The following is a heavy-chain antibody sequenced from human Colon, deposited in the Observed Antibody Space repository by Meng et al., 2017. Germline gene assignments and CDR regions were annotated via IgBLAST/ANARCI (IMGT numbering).Heavy chain of an antibody. D-gene: IGHD5-24*01. V-gene: IGHV3-30*07. CDR3: ARGVRDGYIPGDY. CDR2: IPYDGFNK. Sequence: GQSVGSGGAVVHPGRSLRLSCAAFGFTFSNYAIHWVRQAPGKGLDWVAVIPYDGFNKYYADSVKGRFAISRDNSKNTLYLQMNSLRAEDTAVYYCARGVRDGYIPGDYWGQGTLVTVSS. J-gene: IGHJ4*02. CDR1: GFTFSNYA.